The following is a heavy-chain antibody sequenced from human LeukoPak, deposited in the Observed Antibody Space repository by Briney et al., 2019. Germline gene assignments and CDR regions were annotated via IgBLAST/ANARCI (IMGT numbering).Heavy chain of an antibody. CDR2: IIPIFGTA. CDR1: GGTFSSYA. Sequence: GASVKVSCKASGGTFSSYAISWVRQAPGQGLEWMGGIIPIFGTANYAQKFQGRVTITADKSTSTAYMELSSLRSEDTAVYYCARDYCSGGSCYESGGDYFDYWGQGTLVTVSS. D-gene: IGHD2-15*01. J-gene: IGHJ4*02. CDR3: ARDYCSGGSCYESGGDYFDY. V-gene: IGHV1-69*06.